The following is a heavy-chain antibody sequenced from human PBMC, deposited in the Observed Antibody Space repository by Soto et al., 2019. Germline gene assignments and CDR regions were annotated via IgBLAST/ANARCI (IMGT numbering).Heavy chain of an antibody. CDR2: ISYDGSNK. V-gene: IGHV3-30*18. CDR3: AKGGENWTAWVVDYYYAMDV. D-gene: IGHD2-15*01. J-gene: IGHJ6*02. Sequence: QVQLVESGGGVVQPGRSLRLSCAASGFTFSSNGMHWVRQAPGKGLEWVAVISYDGSNKHYADSVKGRFTISRDNSKNTLYLQMNSLRAEDTAVYYCAKGGENWTAWVVDYYYAMDVWGQGTTVTVSS. CDR1: GFTFSSNG.